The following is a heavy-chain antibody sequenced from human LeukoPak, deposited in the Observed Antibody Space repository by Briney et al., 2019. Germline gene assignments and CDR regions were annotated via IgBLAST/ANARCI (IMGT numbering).Heavy chain of an antibody. V-gene: IGHV3-30*04. CDR1: GFTFSSYA. CDR2: ISYDGSNK. J-gene: IGHJ4*02. CDR3: ATLPYYYDSSDHIN. D-gene: IGHD3-22*01. Sequence: GGSLRLFCAASGFTFSSYAMHWVRQAPGKGLEWVAVISYDGSNKYYADSVKGRFTISRDNSKNTLYLQMNSLRAEDTAVYYCATLPYYYDSSDHINWGQGTLVTVSS.